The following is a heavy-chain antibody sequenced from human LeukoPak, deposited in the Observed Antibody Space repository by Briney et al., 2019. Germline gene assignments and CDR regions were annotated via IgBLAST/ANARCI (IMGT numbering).Heavy chain of an antibody. CDR3: ARAGSYYYYGMDV. Sequence: GSLRLSCAASGFTFSSYGMHWVRQAPGKGLEWVAVIWYDGSNKYYADSVKGRFTISRDNSKNTLYLQMNSLRAEDTAVYYCARAGSYYYYGMDVWGQGTTVTVSS. CDR1: GFTFSSYG. CDR2: IWYDGSNK. D-gene: IGHD3-10*01. V-gene: IGHV3-33*01. J-gene: IGHJ6*02.